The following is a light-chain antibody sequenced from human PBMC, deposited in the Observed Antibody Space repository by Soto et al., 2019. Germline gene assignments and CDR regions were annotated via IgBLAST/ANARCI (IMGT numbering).Light chain of an antibody. J-gene: IGKJ1*01. CDR2: AAV. Sequence: DIQMTQSPFSLSASVGDRVTITCRASQSISSYLNWYQQKPAKPPKLLIYAAVSLQSGIPSRFSAYGSGTDFTLTISSLQPEDFSNYYCQQNYTRPPCTLRHGTK. V-gene: IGKV1-39*01. CDR3: QQNYTRPPCT. CDR1: QSISSY.